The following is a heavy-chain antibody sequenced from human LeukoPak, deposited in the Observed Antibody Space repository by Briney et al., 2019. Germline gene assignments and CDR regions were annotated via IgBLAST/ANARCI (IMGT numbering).Heavy chain of an antibody. CDR2: ISGHNGNT. CDR1: GYTFSTYG. V-gene: IGHV1-18*01. Sequence: ASVKVSCKTSGYTFSTYGVTWVRQAPGQGFQWMGWISGHNGNTKYAENFQGRISLTTDTSATTAYMELRSLTSDDTAVYYCARDLSSGGWTLEFDYWGQGSLVTLAS. J-gene: IGHJ4*02. CDR3: ARDLSSGGWTLEFDY. D-gene: IGHD1-1*01.